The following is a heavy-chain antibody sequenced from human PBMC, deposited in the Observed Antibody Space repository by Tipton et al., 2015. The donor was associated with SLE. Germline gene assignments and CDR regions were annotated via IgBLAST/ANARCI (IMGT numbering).Heavy chain of an antibody. J-gene: IGHJ4*02. D-gene: IGHD3-10*01. CDR3: VKDDPVLDF. CDR2: IKSDENKK. V-gene: IGHV3-30*02. Sequence: SLRLSCVASGFTFSSYGLHWVRQAPGKALEWVAFIKSDENKKYYTDSFMGRFTISRDNSKKTVYLQMNSLRPDDTAVYYCVKDDPVLDFWGRGTPVTVSS. CDR1: GFTFSSYG.